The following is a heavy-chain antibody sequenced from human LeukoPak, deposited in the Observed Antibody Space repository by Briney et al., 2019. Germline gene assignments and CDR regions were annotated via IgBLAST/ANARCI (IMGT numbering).Heavy chain of an antibody. Sequence: GGSLRLSCAASGFTFSSYAMHWVRQAPGKGLEWVAVISYDGSNKYYADSVKGQFTISRDNSKNTLYLQMNSLRAEDTAVYYCARDPGGTGYYNRFYWGQGTMVTVSS. CDR1: GFTFSSYA. CDR2: ISYDGSNK. V-gene: IGHV3-30-3*01. J-gene: IGHJ3*01. D-gene: IGHD3-9*01. CDR3: ARDPGGTGYYNRFY.